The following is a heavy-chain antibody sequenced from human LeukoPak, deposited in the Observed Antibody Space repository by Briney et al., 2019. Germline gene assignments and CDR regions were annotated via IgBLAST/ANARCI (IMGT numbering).Heavy chain of an antibody. J-gene: IGHJ4*02. V-gene: IGHV1-2*02. Sequence: ASVKVSCKTSGYNFIGYFIHWVRQAPGQGLEWMGWIDPHSGDTAYANKFQGRVTLTRDTTTTTVYMESNSLRSDDTAVYFCARVRGGYCTGDRCYGDFFFDNWGQGTLATVTS. CDR2: IDPHSGDT. CDR1: GYNFIGYF. CDR3: ARVRGGYCTGDRCYGDFFFDN. D-gene: IGHD2-15*01.